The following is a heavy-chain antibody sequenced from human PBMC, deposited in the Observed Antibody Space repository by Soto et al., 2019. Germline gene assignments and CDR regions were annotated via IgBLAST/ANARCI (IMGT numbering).Heavy chain of an antibody. CDR3: ATEGGYSGSNFYGAY. V-gene: IGHV3-15*01. CDR2: IKAKNAGATT. J-gene: IGHJ4*02. Sequence: EVQLVESGGGLAEPGGSLRLSCAGSGFTLSDAWMAWVRQAPGKGLEWVGRIKAKNAGATTDYATSVRGRFTISTDDSENPLYLQIDRLKTEDTSVYYCATEGGYSGSNFYGAYWGQGILVTVSS. CDR1: GFTLSDAW. D-gene: IGHD1-26*01.